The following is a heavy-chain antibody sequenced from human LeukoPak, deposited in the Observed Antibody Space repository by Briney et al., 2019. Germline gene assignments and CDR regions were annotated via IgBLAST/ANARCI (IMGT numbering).Heavy chain of an antibody. D-gene: IGHD6-19*01. CDR2: IYYTGST. CDR1: GGSITISDYY. J-gene: IGHJ4*02. Sequence: PSETLSLTCVVSGGSITISDYYWGWIRQSPGEGLEWIGSIYYTGSTYYNPSLKSRLTISVDTSTNHFSLKLSSVTAADTAVYYCARHSRWYRFDYWGQGTLVTVSS. CDR3: ARHSRWYRFDY. V-gene: IGHV4-39*01.